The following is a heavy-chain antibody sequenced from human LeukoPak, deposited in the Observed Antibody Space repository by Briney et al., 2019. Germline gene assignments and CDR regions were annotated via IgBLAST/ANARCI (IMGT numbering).Heavy chain of an antibody. CDR1: GFTFGTYA. V-gene: IGHV3-23*01. CDR3: ATRPTVGGTTPTFDH. D-gene: IGHD1-26*01. J-gene: IGHJ4*02. Sequence: GGSLRLSCAASGFTFGTYAMNWVRQAPGRGLEWVSAISGTGGSTYYADSVKGRFTISRDNAKNALYLQMNTLRAEDTAIYSWATRPTVGGTTPTFDHWGQGTPVTVSS. CDR2: ISGTGGST.